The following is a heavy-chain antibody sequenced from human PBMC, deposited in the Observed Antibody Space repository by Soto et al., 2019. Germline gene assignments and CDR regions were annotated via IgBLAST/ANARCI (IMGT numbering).Heavy chain of an antibody. V-gene: IGHV2-5*02. D-gene: IGHD3-16*01. Sequence: QITLKESGPTLVNPTQTLTLTCTFSGFSLSTSGVGVGWIRQPPGKALEWLALIYWDDDKRYSPSLKSRLTITKDTSKNQVVLTMTNMDPVDTATYYCAQRLDDYIWGSYSILGGYFDYWGQGTLVTVSS. CDR1: GFSLSTSGVG. CDR2: IYWDDDK. CDR3: AQRLDDYIWGSYSILGGYFDY. J-gene: IGHJ4*02.